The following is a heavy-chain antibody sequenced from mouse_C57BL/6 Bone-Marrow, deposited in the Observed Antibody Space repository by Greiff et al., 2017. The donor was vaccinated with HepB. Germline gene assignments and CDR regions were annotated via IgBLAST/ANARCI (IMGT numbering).Heavy chain of an antibody. Sequence: QVHVKQSGAELARPGASVKMSCKASGYTFTSYTMHWVKQRPGQGLEWIGYINPSSGYTKYNQKFQDKDTLTADKSSSTADMQLSSRTSEDSAVYYCGGGAWFAYWGQGTLVTVSA. D-gene: IGHD1-1*02. CDR2: INPSSGYT. CDR3: GGGAWFAY. V-gene: IGHV1-4*01. CDR1: GYTFTSYT. J-gene: IGHJ3*01.